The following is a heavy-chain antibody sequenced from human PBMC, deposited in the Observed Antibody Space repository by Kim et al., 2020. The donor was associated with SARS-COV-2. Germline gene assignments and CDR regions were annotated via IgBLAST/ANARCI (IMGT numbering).Heavy chain of an antibody. CDR3: ARDQGIYCSSTSCRYGMDV. J-gene: IGHJ6*02. D-gene: IGHD2-2*01. CDR1: GYTFTSYA. CDR2: INAGNGNT. V-gene: IGHV1-3*01. Sequence: ASVKVSCKASGYTFTSYAMHWVRQAPGQRLEWMGWINAGNGNTKYSQTFQGRVTITRDTSASTAYMELSSLRSEDTSVYYCARDQGIYCSSTSCRYGMDVWGQGTTVTVSS.